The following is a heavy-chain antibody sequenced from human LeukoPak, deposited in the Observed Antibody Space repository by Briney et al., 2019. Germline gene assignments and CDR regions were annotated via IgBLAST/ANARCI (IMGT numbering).Heavy chain of an antibody. CDR1: GGSISSGGYY. Sequence: SQTLSLTCTVSGGSISSGGYYWSWIRQHPGKGLEWIGYIYYSGSTYYNPSLKSRVTISVDTSKNQFSLKLSSVTAADTAVYYCARLPTTVVTPIWYFDLWGRGTLVTASS. D-gene: IGHD4-23*01. CDR3: ARLPTTVVTPIWYFDL. CDR2: IYYSGST. V-gene: IGHV4-31*03. J-gene: IGHJ2*01.